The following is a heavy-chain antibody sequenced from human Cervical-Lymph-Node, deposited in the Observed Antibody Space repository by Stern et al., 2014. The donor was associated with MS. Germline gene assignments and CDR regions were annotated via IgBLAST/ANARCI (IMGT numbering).Heavy chain of an antibody. D-gene: IGHD5-12*01. CDR1: GGTFSTEG. Sequence: VQLVQSGSVAKKPGSSVKVSCKVSGGTFSTEGISWVRQAPGQGLAWVGSIIPIFSPADYARQFQDRVTIIADESTSEVHMELSSLRSEDTGVYYCARLGSGYDSSYLDFWGQGSLVTVSS. CDR3: ARLGSGYDSSYLDF. CDR2: IIPIFSPA. J-gene: IGHJ4*02. V-gene: IGHV1-69*01.